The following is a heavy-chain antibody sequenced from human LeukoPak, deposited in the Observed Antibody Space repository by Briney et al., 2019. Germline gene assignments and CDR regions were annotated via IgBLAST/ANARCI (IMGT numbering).Heavy chain of an antibody. Sequence: GGSLRLSCAASRFTFNTYAVNWVRQAPGKGLEWVSAISGSGDITYYADSVRGRFTISRDNSKNTLYLQMNSLRAEDTAVYYCARVKRDCSGGSCYSYDYWGQGTLVTVSS. V-gene: IGHV3-23*01. CDR1: RFTFNTYA. J-gene: IGHJ4*02. CDR2: ISGSGDIT. CDR3: ARVKRDCSGGSCYSYDY. D-gene: IGHD2-15*01.